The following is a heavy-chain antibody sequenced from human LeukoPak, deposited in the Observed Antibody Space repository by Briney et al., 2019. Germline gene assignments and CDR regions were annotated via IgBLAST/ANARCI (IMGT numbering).Heavy chain of an antibody. CDR2: INHSGST. CDR3: ARGPITGTNSFNYYYYGMDV. Sequence: PSETLSLTCAVYGGSFSGYYWSWIRQPPGKGLEWIGEINHSGSTNYNPSLKSRVTISVDTSKNQFSLGLSSVTAADTAVYYCARGPITGTNSFNYYYYGMDVWGQGTTVTVSS. V-gene: IGHV4-34*01. D-gene: IGHD1-20*01. J-gene: IGHJ6*02. CDR1: GGSFSGYY.